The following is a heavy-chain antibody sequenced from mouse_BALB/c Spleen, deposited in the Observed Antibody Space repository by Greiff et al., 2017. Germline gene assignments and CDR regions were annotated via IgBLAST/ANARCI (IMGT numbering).Heavy chain of an antibody. CDR1: GYTFTDYA. CDR3: ARSLITTVEYAMDY. Sequence: QVQLQQSGAELVRPGVSVKISCKGSGYTFTDYAMHWVKQSHAKSLEWIGVISTYYGDASYNQKFKGKATMTVDKSSSTAYMELARLTSEDSAIYYCARSLITTVEYAMDYWGQGTSVTVSS. V-gene: IGHV1S137*01. D-gene: IGHD1-1*01. J-gene: IGHJ4*01. CDR2: ISTYYGDA.